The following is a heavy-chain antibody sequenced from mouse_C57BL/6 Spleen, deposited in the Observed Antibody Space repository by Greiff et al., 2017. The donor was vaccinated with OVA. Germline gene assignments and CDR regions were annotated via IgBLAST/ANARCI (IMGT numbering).Heavy chain of an antibody. CDR1: GFNIKDDY. V-gene: IGHV14-4*01. J-gene: IGHJ2*01. CDR3: TPRGYYGAGF. CDR2: IDPENGDT. D-gene: IGHD1-1*01. Sequence: EVQLQQSGAELVRPGASVKLSCTASGFNIKDDYMHWVKQRPEQGLEWIGWIDPENGDTEYASKFQGKATITADTSSNTAYLQLSSLTSEDTAVYYCTPRGYYGAGFWGQGTTLTVSS.